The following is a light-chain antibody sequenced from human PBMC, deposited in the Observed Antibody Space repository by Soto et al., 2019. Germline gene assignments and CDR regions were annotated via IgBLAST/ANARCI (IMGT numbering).Light chain of an antibody. V-gene: IGLV1-40*01. CDR1: RSNIGAGYD. Sequence: QSVLTQPPSVSGAPGQRVTISCTGSRSNIGAGYDVHWYQQLPGTAPKLLIYGHSNRPSGVPDRFSGSKSGTSASLAITGLQAEDEADYYCQSYDSSQVVFGGGTKVTVL. CDR3: QSYDSSQVV. CDR2: GHS. J-gene: IGLJ2*01.